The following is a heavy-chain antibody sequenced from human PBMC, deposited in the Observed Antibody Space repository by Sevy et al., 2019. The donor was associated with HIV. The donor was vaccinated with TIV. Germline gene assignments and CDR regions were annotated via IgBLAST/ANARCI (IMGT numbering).Heavy chain of an antibody. J-gene: IGHJ4*02. Sequence: GGSLRLSCAASGFTSSSYAMSWVRQPPGRGLEWVSTLSDSGVSTYYADSVKGRFTISRDNSKSILYLQMNSLRAKDTAVYYCARDRATSATGTLFDYWGQGTLVTVSS. CDR3: ARDRATSATGTLFDY. CDR1: GFTSSSYA. CDR2: LSDSGVST. V-gene: IGHV3-23*01. D-gene: IGHD3-9*01.